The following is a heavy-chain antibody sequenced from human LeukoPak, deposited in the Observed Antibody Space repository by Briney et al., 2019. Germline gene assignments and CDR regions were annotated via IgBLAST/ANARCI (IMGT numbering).Heavy chain of an antibody. CDR2: ISYDGSNK. J-gene: IGHJ4*02. Sequence: GGFLRLSCAASGFTFSSYAMHWVRQAPGKGLEWVAVISYDGSNKYYADSVKGRFTISRDNSKNTLYLQMNSLRAEDTAVYYCARAPQSWDYDSSGIDYWGQGTLVTVSS. CDR3: ARAPQSWDYDSSGIDY. D-gene: IGHD3-22*01. CDR1: GFTFSSYA. V-gene: IGHV3-30-3*01.